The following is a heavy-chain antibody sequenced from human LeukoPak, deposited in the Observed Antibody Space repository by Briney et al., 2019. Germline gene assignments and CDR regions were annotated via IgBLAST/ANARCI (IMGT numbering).Heavy chain of an antibody. V-gene: IGHV3-23*01. CDR1: GFSFGGYA. D-gene: IGHD2-21*01. CDR3: AKDGLYFGGSTHIYYFDS. Sequence: GGSLRLSCAASGFSFGGYAMTWVRQAPGKGLEWVSSITYNGAATYYLDSVKARFTISRDNSRSTLYLQMDSLTAEDTALYYCAKDGLYFGGSTHIYYFDSWGQGTLVAVSS. J-gene: IGHJ4*02. CDR2: ITYNGAAT.